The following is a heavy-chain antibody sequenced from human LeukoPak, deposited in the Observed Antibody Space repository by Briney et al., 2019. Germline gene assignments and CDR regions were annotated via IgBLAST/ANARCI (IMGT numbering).Heavy chain of an antibody. CDR1: GFTFTSYG. CDR3: ARGDGYWLVKERAFDI. J-gene: IGHJ3*02. CDR2: ISYDGSDK. D-gene: IGHD6-19*01. V-gene: IGHV3-30*03. Sequence: PGRSLRLSCAASGFTFTSYGMHWVRQAPGKGLEWVAVISYDGSDKLYADSLKGRFTISRDNSKNTLYLQMNSLRADDTAVYYCARGDGYWLVKERAFDIWGQGTMVTVSS.